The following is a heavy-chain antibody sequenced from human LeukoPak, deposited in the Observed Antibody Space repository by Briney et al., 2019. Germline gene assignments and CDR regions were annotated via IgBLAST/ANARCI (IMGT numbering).Heavy chain of an antibody. V-gene: IGHV3-21*01. D-gene: IGHD4-23*01. Sequence: PGGSLRLSCAASGFTFSSYSMNWVRQAPGKGLEWVSSISSSSSYIYYADSVKGRFTISRDNAKNSLYLQMNSLRAEDTAVYYCARDASWTTVVTLPLAPQSDAFDIWGQGTMVTVSS. J-gene: IGHJ3*02. CDR3: ARDASWTTVVTLPLAPQSDAFDI. CDR1: GFTFSSYS. CDR2: ISSSSSYI.